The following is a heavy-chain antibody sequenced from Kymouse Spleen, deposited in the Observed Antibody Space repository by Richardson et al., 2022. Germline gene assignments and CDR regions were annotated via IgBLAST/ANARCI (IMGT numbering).Heavy chain of an antibody. V-gene: IGHV3-30*18. Sequence: QVQLVESGGGVVQPGRSLRLSCAASGFTFSSYGMHWVRQAPGKGLEWVAVISYDGSNKYYADSVKGRFTISRDNSKNTLYLQMNSLRAEDTAVYYCAKEWSSGWDVWGQGTTVTVSS. CDR2: ISYDGSNK. D-gene: IGHD6-19*01. CDR3: AKEWSSGWDV. J-gene: IGHJ6*02. CDR1: GFTFSSYG.